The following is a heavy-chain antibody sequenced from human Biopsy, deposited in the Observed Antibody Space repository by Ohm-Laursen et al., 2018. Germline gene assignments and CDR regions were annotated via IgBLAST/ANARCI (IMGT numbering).Heavy chain of an antibody. V-gene: IGHV4-59*01. Sequence: SETLSLTCTVSGDSISSYYWSWIRQPPGKGLEWIGYVSYTGSTDYNPSLQSRVTISVDTSKNHFSLRLRSVTPADTAMYYCARDRGFYSDRTVPGYFDLWGRGTPVTVSS. CDR1: GDSISSYY. D-gene: IGHD3-22*01. CDR2: VSYTGST. CDR3: ARDRGFYSDRTVPGYFDL. J-gene: IGHJ2*01.